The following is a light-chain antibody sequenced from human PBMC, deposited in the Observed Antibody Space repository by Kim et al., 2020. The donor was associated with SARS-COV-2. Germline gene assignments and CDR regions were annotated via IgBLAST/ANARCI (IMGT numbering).Light chain of an antibody. CDR1: QSISSN. V-gene: IGKV3-11*01. CDR2: DTS. Sequence: LSPGERATLPCRASQSISSNLAWYQQKPGQAPRLLIYDTSNRATGIPARFSGSGSGTDFTLTISSLEPEDFAVYYCQQRSRWPPTFGQGTKVDIK. CDR3: QQRSRWPPT. J-gene: IGKJ1*01.